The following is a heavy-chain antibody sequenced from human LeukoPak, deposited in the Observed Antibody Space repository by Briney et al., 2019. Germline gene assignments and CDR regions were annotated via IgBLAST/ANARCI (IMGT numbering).Heavy chain of an antibody. CDR3: ARAVDNWNYYFDY. CDR1: GYTFTGYY. CDR2: ISPNTGGT. D-gene: IGHD1-7*01. V-gene: IGHV1-2*02. J-gene: IGHJ4*02. Sequence: GASVKVSCKASGYTFTGYYMHWVRQAPGQGLEWMGWISPNTGGTNYAQKFQGRVTMTRDTSISTAYMELSRLRSDDTAVYYCARAVDNWNYYFDYWGQGTLVTVSS.